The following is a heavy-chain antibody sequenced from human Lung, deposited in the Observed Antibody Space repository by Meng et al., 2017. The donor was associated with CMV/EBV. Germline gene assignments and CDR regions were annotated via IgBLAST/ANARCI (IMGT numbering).Heavy chain of an antibody. CDR3: AGGLYDFWSGYYYYGMDV. CDR2: INPNSGGT. V-gene: IGHV1-2*02. J-gene: IGHJ6*01. Sequence: XXVSCXASGYTFTGYYMHWVRQAPGQGLEWMGWINPNSGGTNYAQKFQGRVTMTRDTSISTAYMELSRLRSDDTAVYYCAGGLYDFWSGYYYYGMDVWGQGTTVTVSS. D-gene: IGHD3-3*01. CDR1: GYTFTGYY.